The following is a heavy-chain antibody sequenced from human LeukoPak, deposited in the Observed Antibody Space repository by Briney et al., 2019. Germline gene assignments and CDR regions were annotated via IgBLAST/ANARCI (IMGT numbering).Heavy chain of an antibody. CDR1: GFTFSVYY. V-gene: IGHV3-23*01. CDR2: ISGGGGNTYST. D-gene: IGHD3-10*01. CDR3: AKDAVRDSGRVNWFDL. Sequence: PGGSLRLSCAASGFTFSVYYMSWVCQAPGKGLEWVSSISGGGGNTYSTYYPDSEKGRFTISRDKYKSTLYLQMNSLRAEDTAVYYCAKDAVRDSGRVNWFDLWGQGTLVTVSS. J-gene: IGHJ5*02.